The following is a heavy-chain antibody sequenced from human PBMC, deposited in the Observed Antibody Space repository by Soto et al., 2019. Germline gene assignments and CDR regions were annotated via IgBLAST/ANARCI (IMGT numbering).Heavy chain of an antibody. D-gene: IGHD2-2*01. CDR3: ARVGYCSSTSCSYYYYYGMDV. Sequence: GESLKISCKGSGCSFTSYWISWVRQMPGKGLEWMGRIDPSDSYTNYSPSFQGHVTISADKSISTAYLQWSSLKASDTAMYYCARVGYCSSTSCSYYYYYGMDVWGQGTTVTVSS. J-gene: IGHJ6*02. CDR2: IDPSDSYT. V-gene: IGHV5-10-1*01. CDR1: GCSFTSYW.